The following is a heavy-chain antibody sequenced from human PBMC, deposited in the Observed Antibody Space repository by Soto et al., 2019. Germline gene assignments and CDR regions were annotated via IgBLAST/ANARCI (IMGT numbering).Heavy chain of an antibody. J-gene: IGHJ6*02. CDR2: VDHSGST. V-gene: IGHV4-34*01. Sequence: QVQLQQWGAGLLKPSETLSLTCAVYGGSFSGYCWSWIRQPPGKGLEWIGEVDHSGSTNYNPSLKSRVTISVDTSKNQFSLKLSSVTAADTAVYYCARDQLAYGMDVWGQGTTVTVSS. D-gene: IGHD2-2*01. CDR3: ARDQLAYGMDV. CDR1: GGSFSGYC.